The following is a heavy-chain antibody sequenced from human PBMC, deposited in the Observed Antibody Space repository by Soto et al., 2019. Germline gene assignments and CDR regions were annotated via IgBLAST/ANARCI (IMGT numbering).Heavy chain of an antibody. D-gene: IGHD6-19*01. CDR1: GGSLSSSNW. CDR2: LFYSGST. CDR3: ARGGSSDWQVAFDF. V-gene: IGHV4-4*02. Sequence: SETLSLTCAVSGGSLSSSNWWSWVRQPPGQTLEWLGELFYSGSTKYNPSLSSRVTISADQSNNVFSLRLTSVTAADTAMYYCARGGSSDWQVAFDFWGQGTMVTVSS. J-gene: IGHJ3*01.